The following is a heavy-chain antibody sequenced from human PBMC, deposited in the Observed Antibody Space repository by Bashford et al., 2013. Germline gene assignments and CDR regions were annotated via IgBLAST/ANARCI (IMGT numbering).Heavy chain of an antibody. J-gene: IGHJ3*02. D-gene: IGHD5-12*01. Sequence: IVWVRQAPGQGLEWMGWMNPNSGNTGYAQKFQGRVTMTRNTSISTAYMELSSLRSEDTAVYYCARGHIDIDAFDIWGQGTMVTVSS. V-gene: IGHV1-8*01. CDR3: ARGHIDIDAFDI. CDR2: MNPNSGNT.